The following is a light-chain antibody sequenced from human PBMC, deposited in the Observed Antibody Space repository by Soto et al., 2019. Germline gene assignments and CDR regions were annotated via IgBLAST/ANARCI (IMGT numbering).Light chain of an antibody. CDR2: AAS. J-gene: IGKJ3*01. V-gene: IGKV1-39*01. CDR3: QQSYSTPRT. Sequence: DIQMTQSPSSLSASVGDRVTITCRASQTIYSHLNWYQQRPGKAPKLLIYAASSLQSGVPSRFSGSGSGTDFTLTITSLLPEDFATYYCQQSYSTPRTFGPGTKVDIK. CDR1: QTIYSH.